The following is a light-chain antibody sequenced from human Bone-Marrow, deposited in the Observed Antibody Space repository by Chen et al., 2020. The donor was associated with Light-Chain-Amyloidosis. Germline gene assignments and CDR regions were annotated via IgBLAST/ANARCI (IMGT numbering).Light chain of an antibody. V-gene: IGLV3-21*02. J-gene: IGLJ3*02. Sequence: SYVLTQPSSVSVATGQTATIACGGNNIGSTSVPEYQQPPGQAPLLVVYDDGDRPSGSPERLSGSNSGNTATLTISRVEAGDEADYYCQVWDRSSDRPVFGGGTKLTVL. CDR2: DDG. CDR3: QVWDRSSDRPV. CDR1: NIGSTS.